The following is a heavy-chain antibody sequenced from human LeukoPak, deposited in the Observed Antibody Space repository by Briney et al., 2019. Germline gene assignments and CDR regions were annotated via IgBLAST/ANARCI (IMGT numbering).Heavy chain of an antibody. CDR3: ARGPAGGYSGSQFRGEGPRRHYYYYYGMDV. J-gene: IGHJ6*02. D-gene: IGHD1-26*01. CDR1: GFIFSNRF. CDR2: INHSGIT. Sequence: GSLRLSCAASGFIFSNRFMSWVRQAPGKGLEWIGEINHSGITNYNPSLKSRVTISVDTSKNQFSLKLSSVTAADTAVYYCARGPAGGYSGSQFRGEGPRRHYYYYYGMDVWGQGTTVTVSS. V-gene: IGHV4-34*01.